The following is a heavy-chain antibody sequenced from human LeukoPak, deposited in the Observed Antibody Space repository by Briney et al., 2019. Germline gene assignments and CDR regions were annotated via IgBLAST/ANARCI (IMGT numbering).Heavy chain of an antibody. V-gene: IGHV4-59*01. CDR2: IYYSGST. CDR1: GGSFSGYY. Sequence: SETLSLTCAVYGGSFSGYYWSWIRQPPGKGLEWIGYIYYSGSTNYNPSLKSRVTISVDTSKNQFSLKLSSVTAADTAVYYCARVRDYYDSSGYYSDAFDIWGQGTMVTVSS. J-gene: IGHJ3*02. CDR3: ARVRDYYDSSGYYSDAFDI. D-gene: IGHD3-22*01.